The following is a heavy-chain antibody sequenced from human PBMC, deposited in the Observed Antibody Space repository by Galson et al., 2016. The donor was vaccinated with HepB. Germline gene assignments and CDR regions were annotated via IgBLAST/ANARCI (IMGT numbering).Heavy chain of an antibody. CDR2: ITAGNGHT. J-gene: IGHJ6*03. D-gene: IGHD3-10*01. Sequence: SVKVSCKASGYTLTSYALHWVRQAPGQRLEWMGWITAGNGHTKYSQKLQGGVTITRDTSPNTAYMELSSLRSEDTAVYYCARESSVPSFDYYYMDGWGKGTTVIVSS. V-gene: IGHV1-3*01. CDR1: GYTLTSYA. CDR3: ARESSVPSFDYYYMDG.